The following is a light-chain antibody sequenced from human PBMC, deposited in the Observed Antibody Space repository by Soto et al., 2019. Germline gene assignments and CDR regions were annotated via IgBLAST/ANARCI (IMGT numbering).Light chain of an antibody. Sequence: DIQMTQSPSTLSGSVGDRVTITCRASQTISSWLAWYQQKPGKAPKLLIYDASTLETGVPSRFSGGGSETEFTLTISSLQPDDFATYYCQHYSSSSLYTFGQGTKVDIK. CDR2: DAS. CDR1: QTISSW. J-gene: IGKJ2*01. V-gene: IGKV1-5*01. CDR3: QHYSSSSLYT.